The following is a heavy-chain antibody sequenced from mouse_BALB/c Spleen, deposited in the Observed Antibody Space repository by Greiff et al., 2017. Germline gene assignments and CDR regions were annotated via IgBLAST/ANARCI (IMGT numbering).Heavy chain of an antibody. CDR1: GYSITSDYA. CDR3: ARSPFFYGSSAWFAY. CDR2: ISYSGST. V-gene: IGHV3-2*02. J-gene: IGHJ3*01. Sequence: EVQLQQSGPGLVKPSQSLSLTCTVTGYSITSDYAWNWIRQFPGNKLEWMGYISYSGSTSYNPSLKSRISITRDTSKNQFFLQLNSVTTEDTATYYCARSPFFYGSSAWFAYWGQGTLVTVSA. D-gene: IGHD1-1*01.